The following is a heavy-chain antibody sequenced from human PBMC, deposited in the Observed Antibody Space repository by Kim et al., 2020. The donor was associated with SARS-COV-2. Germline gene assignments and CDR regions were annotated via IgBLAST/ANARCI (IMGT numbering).Heavy chain of an antibody. V-gene: IGHV4-39*07. D-gene: IGHD2-21*01. CDR2: IYYSGST. CDR3: ATNPYEPLDY. CDR1: GGSISSSSYY. J-gene: IGHJ4*02. Sequence: SETLSLTCTVSGGSISSSSYYWGWIRQPPGKGLEWIGSIYYSGSTYYNPSLKSRVTISVDTSKNQFSLKLSSVTAADTAVYYCATNPYEPLDYWGQGTLVTVSS.